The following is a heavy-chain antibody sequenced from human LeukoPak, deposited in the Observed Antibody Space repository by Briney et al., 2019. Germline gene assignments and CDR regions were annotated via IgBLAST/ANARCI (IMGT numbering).Heavy chain of an antibody. CDR3: ARIIAARAFDY. Sequence: PGGSLRLSCAASGFTFSSYWMSWVRQAPGKGLQWVANIKQDGSEKYYVDSVKGRFTISRDNAKNSLYLQMNSLRAEDTAVYYCARIIAARAFDYWGQGTLVTVSS. D-gene: IGHD6-6*01. V-gene: IGHV3-7*02. J-gene: IGHJ4*02. CDR2: IKQDGSEK. CDR1: GFTFSSYW.